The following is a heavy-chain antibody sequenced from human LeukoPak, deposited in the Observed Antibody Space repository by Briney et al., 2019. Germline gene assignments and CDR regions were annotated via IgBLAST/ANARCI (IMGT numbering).Heavy chain of an antibody. CDR3: ARESHYYDSSGYYFEAHTWFDP. V-gene: IGHV1-69*13. J-gene: IGHJ5*02. CDR1: GGTFSSYA. CDR2: MIPIFGTA. D-gene: IGHD3-22*01. Sequence: GASVKVSCKASGGTFSSYAISWVRQAPGQGLEWMGGMIPIFGTANYAQKFQGRVTITADESTSTAYMQLSSLRSEDTAVYYCARESHYYDSSGYYFEAHTWFDPWGQGTLVTVSS.